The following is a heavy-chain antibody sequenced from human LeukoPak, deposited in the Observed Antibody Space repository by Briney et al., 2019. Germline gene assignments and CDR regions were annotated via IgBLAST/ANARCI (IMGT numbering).Heavy chain of an antibody. CDR1: GGSISGYY. J-gene: IGHJ5*02. Sequence: PSETLSLTCTVSGGSISGYYYNWIRQPPGKGLEWIGYIYYSGSTNYNPSLKSRVTISVDTSKNQFSLKLSSVTAADTAVYYCARVRTITSSFDPWGQGTLVTVSS. CDR2: IYYSGST. D-gene: IGHD2-2*01. V-gene: IGHV4-59*01. CDR3: ARVRTITSSFDP.